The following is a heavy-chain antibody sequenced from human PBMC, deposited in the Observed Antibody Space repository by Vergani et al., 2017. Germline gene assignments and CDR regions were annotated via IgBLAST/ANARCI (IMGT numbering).Heavy chain of an antibody. CDR1: GFTFSSYA. CDR3: AKDGGGYCSSYSCSYYYYYYMDV. V-gene: IGHV3-23*01. CDR2: ISGSGGST. D-gene: IGHD2-2*01. Sequence: EVQLLESGGGLVQPGGSLRLSCAASGFTFSSYAMSWVRQAPGKGLEWVSAISGSGGSTYYADSVKGRFTISRDNSKNTLYLQMNSLRAEDTAVYYCAKDGGGYCSSYSCSYYYYYYMDVWGKGTTVTVSS. J-gene: IGHJ6*03.